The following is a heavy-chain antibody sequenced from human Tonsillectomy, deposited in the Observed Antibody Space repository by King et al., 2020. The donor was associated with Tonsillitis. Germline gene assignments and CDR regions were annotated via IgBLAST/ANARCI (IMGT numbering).Heavy chain of an antibody. CDR1: GFTFSRYA. Sequence: VQLVESGGGVVQPGRSLRLSCAASGFTFSRYAIHWVRQAPGKGLEWVAVISYDGSNKYYADSVKGRFTISRANSKNTLYLQMNSLRAEDTAVYYCARDHYYDSSDYYSTFDYWGQGTLVTVSS. CDR3: ARDHYYDSSDYYSTFDY. J-gene: IGHJ4*02. D-gene: IGHD3-22*01. CDR2: ISYDGSNK. V-gene: IGHV3-30*01.